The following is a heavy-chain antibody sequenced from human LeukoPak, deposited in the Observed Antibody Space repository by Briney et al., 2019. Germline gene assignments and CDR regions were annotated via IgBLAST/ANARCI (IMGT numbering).Heavy chain of an antibody. CDR2: INPSGGST. J-gene: IGHJ4*02. CDR3: ASSENLDG. Sequence: ASVKVSCKVSGYTLTELSMHWVQQAPGKGLEWMGIINPSGGSTSYAQKFQGRVTMTRDTSTSTVYMELSSLRSEDTAVYYCASSENLDGWGQGTLVTVSS. D-gene: IGHD1-14*01. V-gene: IGHV1-46*01. CDR1: GYTLTELS.